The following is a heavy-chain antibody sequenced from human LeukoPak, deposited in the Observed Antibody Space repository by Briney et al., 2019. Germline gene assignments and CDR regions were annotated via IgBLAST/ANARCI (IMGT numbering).Heavy chain of an antibody. Sequence: PSETLSLTCSISGAPINNFYWSWIRQLVGKGLEWIGRIYTSGSTNYNPSLKSRVSMSGDISKNRLSLNLISVTAADTAVYYCARGGGKWVRGGFDSWGQGILVTVSS. D-gene: IGHD5-12*01. CDR2: IYTSGST. J-gene: IGHJ4*02. V-gene: IGHV4-4*07. CDR3: ARGGGKWVRGGFDS. CDR1: GAPINNFY.